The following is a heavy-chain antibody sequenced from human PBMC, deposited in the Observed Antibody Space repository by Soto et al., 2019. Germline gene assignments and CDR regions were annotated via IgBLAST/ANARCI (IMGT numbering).Heavy chain of an antibody. J-gene: IGHJ5*02. V-gene: IGHV3-30*03. D-gene: IGHD5-12*01. CDR1: GFTFSSYG. CDR2: ISYDGSNK. Sequence: LRLSCAASGFTFSSYGMHWVRQAPGKGLEWVAVISYDGSNKYYADSVKGRFTISRDNSKNTLYLQMNSLRAEDTAVYYCARSLRSNWFDPWGQGTLVTVSS. CDR3: ARSLRSNWFDP.